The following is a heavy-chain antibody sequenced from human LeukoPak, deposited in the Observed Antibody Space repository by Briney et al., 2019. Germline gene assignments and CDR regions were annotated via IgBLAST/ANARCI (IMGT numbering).Heavy chain of an antibody. Sequence: SETLSLTCTVSGGSISSYYWSWIRQPPGKGLEWIGYIYYSGSTNYNPSLKNRLTISVDTSKNQISLKLSSVPAADTAVYYCARATPGPYYDSSGYYFDYWGQGTLVTVSS. V-gene: IGHV4-59*01. CDR1: GGSISSYY. D-gene: IGHD3-22*01. CDR2: IYYSGST. J-gene: IGHJ4*02. CDR3: ARATPGPYYDSSGYYFDY.